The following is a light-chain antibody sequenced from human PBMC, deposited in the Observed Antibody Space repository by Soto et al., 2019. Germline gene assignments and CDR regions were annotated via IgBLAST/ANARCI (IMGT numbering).Light chain of an antibody. J-gene: IGLJ1*01. Sequence: QSLLTHPASVSWSPGHSITISCTGTSSDVGGYNYVSWYQQHPGKAPKLMIYDVSNRPSGVSNRFSGSKSGNTASLTISGLQAEDEDDYYCSSYTSSSPTYVFGAGTRSPS. CDR2: DVS. CDR1: SSDVGGYNY. V-gene: IGLV2-14*03. CDR3: SSYTSSSPTYV.